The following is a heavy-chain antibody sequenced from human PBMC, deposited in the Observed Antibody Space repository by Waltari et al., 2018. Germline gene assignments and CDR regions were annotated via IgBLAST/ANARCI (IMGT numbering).Heavy chain of an antibody. D-gene: IGHD3-10*01. Sequence: EVQLLESGGGLVQPGGSLRLSCAASGFTFSSYAMSWVRQAPGKGLEWVSAISGSGGSTYYAASVKGRFTISRDNSKNTLYLQMNSLRAEDTAVYYCAKKGVLWFGERYYFDYWGQGTLVIVSS. CDR3: AKKGVLWFGERYYFDY. V-gene: IGHV3-23*01. J-gene: IGHJ4*02. CDR2: ISGSGGST. CDR1: GFTFSSYA.